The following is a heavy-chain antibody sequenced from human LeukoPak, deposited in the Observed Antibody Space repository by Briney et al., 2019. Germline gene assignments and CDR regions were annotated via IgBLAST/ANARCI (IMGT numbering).Heavy chain of an antibody. CDR1: GFSLTIGYF. Sequence: SETLSLTCNVSGFSLTIGYFWGWIRQPPGKGLEWIGSIFHSGSTYFNPSLKSRVTISVDMSKNQFSLKLNSVTAADTAVYYCARHGYCSGTTCYGDDAFDIWGQGTMVTVSS. CDR2: IFHSGST. J-gene: IGHJ3*02. D-gene: IGHD2-2*03. CDR3: ARHGYCSGTTCYGDDAFDI. V-gene: IGHV4-38-2*02.